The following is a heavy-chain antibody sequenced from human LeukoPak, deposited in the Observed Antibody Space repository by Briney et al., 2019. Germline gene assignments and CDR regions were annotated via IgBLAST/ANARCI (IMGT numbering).Heavy chain of an antibody. CDR1: GGSFSGYY. CDR2: INHSGST. V-gene: IGHV4-34*01. Sequence: PSETLSITCAVYGGSFSGYYWSGIRQPPGKGLEWIGEINHSGSTNYNPSLKSRVTISVDTSKNQFSLKLSSVTAADTAVYYCARGLTRGYYYYYGRDVWGQGTTVTVSS. D-gene: IGHD4-11*01. J-gene: IGHJ6*02. CDR3: ARGLTRGYYYYYGRDV.